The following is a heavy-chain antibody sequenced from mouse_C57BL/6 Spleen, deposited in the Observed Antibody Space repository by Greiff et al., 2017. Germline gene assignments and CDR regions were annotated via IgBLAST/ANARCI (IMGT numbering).Heavy chain of an antibody. CDR2: IYPGDGDT. CDR3: ARSGYGPWFAY. CDR1: GYAFSSYW. V-gene: IGHV1-80*01. Sequence: VQLQESGAELVKPGASVKISCKASGYAFSSYWMNWVKQRPGKGLEWIGQIYPGDGDTNYNGKFKGKATLTADKSSSTAYMQLSSLTSEDSAVYFCARSGYGPWFAYWGQGTLVTVSA. D-gene: IGHD1-1*02. J-gene: IGHJ3*01.